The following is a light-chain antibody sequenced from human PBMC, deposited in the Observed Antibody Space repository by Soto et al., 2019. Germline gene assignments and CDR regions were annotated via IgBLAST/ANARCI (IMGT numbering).Light chain of an antibody. CDR1: QSVSSSN. V-gene: IGKV3-20*01. CDR3: QQYGSSPPVT. J-gene: IGKJ4*01. CDR2: DAS. Sequence: EIVLTQSPGTLSLSAGERATLSCRASQSVSSSNLAWYQQKPGQAPRLLIVDASRRATGAPDRFSGSGSGTDFTLTISRLEPDDFAVYYCQQYGSSPPVTFGGGTKVEIK.